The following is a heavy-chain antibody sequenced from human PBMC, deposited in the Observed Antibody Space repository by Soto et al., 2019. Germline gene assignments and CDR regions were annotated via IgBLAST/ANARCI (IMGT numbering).Heavy chain of an antibody. CDR1: GYTFTSYG. D-gene: IGHD3-3*01. CDR3: ASSVRFPWAFDI. V-gene: IGHV1-18*01. J-gene: IGHJ3*02. Sequence: ASVKVSCKASGYTFTSYGISWVRQAPGQGLEWMGWISAYNGNTNYAQKLQGRVTMTTDTSTSTAYMELRSLRSDDTAVYYCASSVRFPWAFDIWGQGTMVTVSS. CDR2: ISAYNGNT.